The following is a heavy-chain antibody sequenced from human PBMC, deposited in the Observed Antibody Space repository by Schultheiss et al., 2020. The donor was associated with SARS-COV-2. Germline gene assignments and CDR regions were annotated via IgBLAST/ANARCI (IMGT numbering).Heavy chain of an antibody. J-gene: IGHJ6*03. Sequence: GESLKISCAASGFTFSSYSMNWVRQAPGKGLEWVSSISSSSSYIYYADSVKGRFTISRDNAKNSLYLQMNSLRAEDTAVYYCARVRGHYYYYMDVWGKGTTVTVSS. CDR1: GFTFSSYS. D-gene: IGHD3-10*01. V-gene: IGHV3-21*01. CDR2: ISSSSSYI. CDR3: ARVRGHYYYYMDV.